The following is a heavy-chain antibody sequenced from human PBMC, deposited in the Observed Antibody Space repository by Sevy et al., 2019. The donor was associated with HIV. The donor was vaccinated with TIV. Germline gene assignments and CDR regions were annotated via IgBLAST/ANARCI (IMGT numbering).Heavy chain of an antibody. CDR2: INPSSGGT. Sequence: ASVKVSCKASGYTVTGYYVHWVLRAPGQGLEWMGWINPSSGGTNYGQKFHGRVTMTRDTSITTAYMELNSLRSDDTAVYYCTRGVYGSGTYLNDYWGQGTLVTVSS. CDR3: TRGVYGSGTYLNDY. D-gene: IGHD3-10*01. CDR1: GYTVTGYY. J-gene: IGHJ4*02. V-gene: IGHV1-2*02.